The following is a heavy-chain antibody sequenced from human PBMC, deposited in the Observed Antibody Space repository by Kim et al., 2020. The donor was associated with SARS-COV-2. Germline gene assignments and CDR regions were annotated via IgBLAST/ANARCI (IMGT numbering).Heavy chain of an antibody. V-gene: IGHV1-3*01. Sequence: QNFQGRVTFTRDTSSSTAYMELSSLRSEDTAVYYCARKDYDSSGFYYFDYWGQGTLVTVSS. CDR3: ARKDYDSSGFYYFDY. J-gene: IGHJ4*02. D-gene: IGHD3-22*01.